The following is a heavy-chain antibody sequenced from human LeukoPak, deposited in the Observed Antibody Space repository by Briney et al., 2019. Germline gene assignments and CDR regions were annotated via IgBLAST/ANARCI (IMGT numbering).Heavy chain of an antibody. J-gene: IGHJ5*02. CDR1: GGSFSGYL. V-gene: IGHV4-34*01. CDR2: INYNGEST. Sequence: PSETLSLTCAVSGGSFSGYLWSWIRQPPGKGLEWIGEINYNGESTNYNPSLKSRVTISVDTPKNQFSLKLSSVTAADTAVFYCARHPLASSGYYNWFDPWGQGILVTVSS. CDR3: ARHPLASSGYYNWFDP. D-gene: IGHD3-22*01.